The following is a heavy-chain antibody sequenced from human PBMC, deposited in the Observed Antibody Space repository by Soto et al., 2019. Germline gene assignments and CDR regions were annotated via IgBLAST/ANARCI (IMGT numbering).Heavy chain of an antibody. CDR1: GYTFTSYY. J-gene: IGHJ4*02. CDR3: ARGVLLWCGELLARGGDDY. D-gene: IGHD3-10*01. V-gene: IGHV1-46*01. CDR2: INPSGGST. Sequence: QVQLVQSGAEVKKPGASVKVSCKASGYTFTSYYMHWVRQSPGQGLEWMGIINPSGGSTSYAQKFRGRATRTRDTSTSTVYMELSSLRSEATAVYYCARGVLLWCGELLARGGDDYWGQGTLVTVSS.